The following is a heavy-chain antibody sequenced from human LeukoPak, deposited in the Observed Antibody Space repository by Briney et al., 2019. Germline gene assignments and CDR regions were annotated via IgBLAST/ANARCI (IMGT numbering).Heavy chain of an antibody. CDR2: ISGSGGST. J-gene: IGHJ4*02. CDR1: GFTFSSYA. Sequence: GGSLRLSCAASGFTFSSYAMSWVRQAPGKGLEWVSAISGSGGSTYYADSVKGRFTISRDNSKNTLYLQMNSLRAEDTAVYYCAKDRGGMIVVVSEHFDYWGQGTLVTVSS. V-gene: IGHV3-23*01. CDR3: AKDRGGMIVVVSEHFDY. D-gene: IGHD3-22*01.